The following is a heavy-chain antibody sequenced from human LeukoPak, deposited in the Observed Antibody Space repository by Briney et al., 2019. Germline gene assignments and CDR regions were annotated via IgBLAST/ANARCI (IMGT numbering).Heavy chain of an antibody. CDR2: IYYSGST. CDR1: GGSISSSSYY. V-gene: IGHV4-39*01. CDR3: ARVADSGYDYGGDY. J-gene: IGHJ4*02. Sequence: PSETLSLTCTVSGGSISSSSYYWGWIRQPPGKGLEWIGSIYYSGSTYYNPSLKSRVTISVDTSKNQFSLKLSSVTAADTAVYYCARVADSGYDYGGDYWGQGTLVTVSS. D-gene: IGHD5-12*01.